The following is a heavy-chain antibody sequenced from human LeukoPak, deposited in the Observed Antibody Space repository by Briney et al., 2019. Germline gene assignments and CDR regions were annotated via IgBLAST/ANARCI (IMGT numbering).Heavy chain of an antibody. D-gene: IGHD3-3*01. Sequence: SETLSLTCTVSGGSISSYYWSWIRQPPGKGLEWIGYIYYSGSTNYNPSLKSRVTISVDTSKNQFSLKLSSVTAADTAVYYCARQGARSTFGVVTHSGYYGMDVWGQGTTVTVSS. CDR2: IYYSGST. V-gene: IGHV4-59*08. J-gene: IGHJ6*02. CDR1: GGSISSYY. CDR3: ARQGARSTFGVVTHSGYYGMDV.